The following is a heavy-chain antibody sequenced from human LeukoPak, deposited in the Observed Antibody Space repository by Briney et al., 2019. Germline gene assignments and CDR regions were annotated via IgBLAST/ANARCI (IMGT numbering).Heavy chain of an antibody. CDR1: GGTFSSYA. CDR2: FDPEDGET. Sequence: ASVKVSCKACGGTFSSYAISWVRQAPGKGLEWMGGFDPEDGETIYAQKFQGRVTMTEDTSTDTAYMELSSLRSEDTAVYYCATVFTMVRGVMPYWGQGTLVTVSS. D-gene: IGHD3-10*01. J-gene: IGHJ4*02. CDR3: ATVFTMVRGVMPY. V-gene: IGHV1-24*01.